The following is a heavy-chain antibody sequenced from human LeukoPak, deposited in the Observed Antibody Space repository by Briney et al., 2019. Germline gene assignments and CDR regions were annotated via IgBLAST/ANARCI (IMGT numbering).Heavy chain of an antibody. CDR2: IKQDGSEK. V-gene: IGHV3-7*01. Sequence: GGSLRLSCAASGFTFSSYWMSWVRQAPGKGLEWVANIKQDGSEKYYVDSVKGRFTISRDNSKNTLILRMNSLRPEDTAIYYCAKNDGNYCDPWGQGTLVTVSS. D-gene: IGHD1-26*01. CDR1: GFTFSSYW. J-gene: IGHJ5*02. CDR3: AKNDGNYCDP.